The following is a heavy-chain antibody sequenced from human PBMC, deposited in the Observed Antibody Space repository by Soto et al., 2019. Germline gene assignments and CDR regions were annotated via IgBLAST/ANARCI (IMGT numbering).Heavy chain of an antibody. V-gene: IGHV3-23*01. CDR3: AKDSIGLGVVMTAMGWFDP. CDR1: GFTFSSYA. D-gene: IGHD2-21*02. CDR2: ISGSGGST. J-gene: IGHJ5*02. Sequence: EVQLLESGGGLVQPGGSLRLSCAASGFTFSSYAMSWVRQAPGKGLEWVSAISGSGGSTYYADSVKGRFTISRDNSKNTLYLQMNSLRAEDTAVYYCAKDSIGLGVVMTAMGWFDPWGQGTLVTVSS.